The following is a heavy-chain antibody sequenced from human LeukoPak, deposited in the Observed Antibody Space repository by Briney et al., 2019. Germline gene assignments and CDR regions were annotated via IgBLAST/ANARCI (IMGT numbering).Heavy chain of an antibody. V-gene: IGHV4-39*07. CDR1: GGSISSSSYY. CDR2: IYYSRST. Sequence: SETLSLTCTVSGGSISSSSYYWGWIRQPPGKGLEWIGSIYYSRSTYYNPSLKSRVTISVDTSKNQFSLKLSSVTAADTAVYYCARLLGDLVVYYYYMDVWGKGTTVTVSS. J-gene: IGHJ6*03. D-gene: IGHD2-21*01. CDR3: ARLLGDLVVYYYYMDV.